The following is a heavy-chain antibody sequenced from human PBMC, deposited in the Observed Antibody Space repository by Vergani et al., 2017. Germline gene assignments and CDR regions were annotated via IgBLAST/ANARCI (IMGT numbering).Heavy chain of an antibody. CDR1: RSTFKTYG. J-gene: IGHJ3*02. D-gene: IGHD1-26*01. Sequence: QGQLVESGGGIVQPGRSLTLSCVASRSTFKTYGMHWVRQAPGKGLEWVAFIRYDGSNKYYADSVKGRFTISRDNSKNTLYLQMNSLRAEDTAVYYCAKHQGGFWRGIVGANGGGIDIWGQGTMVTVSS. CDR2: IRYDGSNK. CDR3: AKHQGGFWRGIVGANGGGIDI. V-gene: IGHV3-30*02.